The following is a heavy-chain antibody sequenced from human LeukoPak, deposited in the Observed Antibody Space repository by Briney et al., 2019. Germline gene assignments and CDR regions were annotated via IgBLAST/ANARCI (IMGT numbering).Heavy chain of an antibody. CDR3: ARRAMGSHREEYSSSFFDY. CDR1: GGSFSGYY. Sequence: SETLSLTCAVYGGSFSGYYWSWIRQPPGKGLEWIGEITHSGSTNYNPSLKSRVTISVDTSKNQFSLKLSSVTAADTAVYYCARRAMGSHREEYSSSFFDYWGQGTLVTVSS. CDR2: ITHSGST. J-gene: IGHJ4*02. D-gene: IGHD6-6*01. V-gene: IGHV4-34*01.